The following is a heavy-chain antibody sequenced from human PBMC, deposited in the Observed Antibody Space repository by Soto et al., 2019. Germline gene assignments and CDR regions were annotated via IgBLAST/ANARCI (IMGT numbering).Heavy chain of an antibody. CDR3: ARDWGPYYYDSSGYLMTWWFDP. CDR1: GFPFTNYA. Sequence: ASVKVSCKASGFPFTNYAIHWVRQAPGQRLEWMGWISAYNGNTNYAQKLQGRVTMTTDTSTSTAYMELRSLRSDDTAVYYCARDWGPYYYDSSGYLMTWWFDPWGQGTLVTVSS. V-gene: IGHV1-18*01. D-gene: IGHD3-22*01. CDR2: ISAYNGNT. J-gene: IGHJ5*02.